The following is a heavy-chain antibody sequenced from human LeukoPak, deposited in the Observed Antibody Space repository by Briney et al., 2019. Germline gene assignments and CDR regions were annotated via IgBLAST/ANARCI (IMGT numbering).Heavy chain of an antibody. Sequence: PGGSLRLSCAASGFTFDDYAMHWVRQAPGKGLEWVSGIGGSGTRTYYADSVKGRFTISRDNSKNTLYLQMNSLRDEDTAVYYCAKDSGWILFDDWGQGTLVTVSS. CDR1: GFTFDDYA. CDR3: AKDSGWILFDD. CDR2: IGGSGTRT. V-gene: IGHV3-23*01. D-gene: IGHD2-2*03. J-gene: IGHJ4*02.